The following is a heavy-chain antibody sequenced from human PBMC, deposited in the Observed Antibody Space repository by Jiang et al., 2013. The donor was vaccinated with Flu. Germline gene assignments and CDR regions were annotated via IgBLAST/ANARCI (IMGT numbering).Heavy chain of an antibody. D-gene: IGHD3-3*01. Sequence: QLVESGGGLVQPGGSLRLSCAASGFTFSSYEMHWVRQAPGKGLEWVSFISSSGSTIYYADSVKGRFTISRDNAKNSLYLQMNSLRAEDTAVYYCARGITIFGVVIDYYGMDVWGKGTTVTFSS. CDR3: ARGITIFGVVIDYYGMDV. CDR2: ISSSGSTI. V-gene: IGHV3-48*03. CDR1: GFTFSSYE. J-gene: IGHJ6*04.